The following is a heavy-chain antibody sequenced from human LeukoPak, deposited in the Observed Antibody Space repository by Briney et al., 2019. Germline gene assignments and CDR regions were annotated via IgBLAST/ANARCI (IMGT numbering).Heavy chain of an antibody. CDR1: GGSISSSSYY. CDR3: ASATTYYYDSSGYYYGEAFDI. Sequence: SETLSLTCTVSGGSISSSSYYWGWIRQPPGKGLEWIGSIYYSGSTYYNPSLKSRVTIPVDTSKNQFSLKLSSVTAADTAVYYCASATTYYYDSSGYYYGEAFDIWGQGTMVTVSS. V-gene: IGHV4-39*07. D-gene: IGHD3-22*01. J-gene: IGHJ3*02. CDR2: IYYSGST.